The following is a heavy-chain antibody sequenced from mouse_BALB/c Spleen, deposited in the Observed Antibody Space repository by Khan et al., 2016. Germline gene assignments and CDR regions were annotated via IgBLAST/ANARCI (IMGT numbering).Heavy chain of an antibody. CDR3: ARDRYYYGISRYSDV. V-gene: IGHV9-3-1*01. CDR1: GYTFTNYG. Sequence: QIQLVQSGPELKKPGKTVKISCKASGYTFTNYGMNWVKQAPGKGLKWMGWINTYSGESTYADDFKGRFAFSLATSANTAYLQINNLKNEDTATYICARDRYYYGISRYSDVWGAGTTVTVSS. D-gene: IGHD1-1*01. J-gene: IGHJ1*01. CDR2: INTYSGES.